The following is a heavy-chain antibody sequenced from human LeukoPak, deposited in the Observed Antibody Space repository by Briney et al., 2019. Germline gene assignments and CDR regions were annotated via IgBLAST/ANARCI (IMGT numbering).Heavy chain of an antibody. CDR2: ISGSDDTT. Sequence: GGSLRLSCAASGFTFSNYGMSWVRQAPGKGLEWVSTISGSDDTTYYADSVKGRFTISRDNSKNTLYLQMNSLRAEDTAVYYCAKVSPAYDYGDSTVYWGQGTLVTVSS. J-gene: IGHJ4*02. CDR3: AKVSPAYDYGDSTVY. CDR1: GFTFSNYG. V-gene: IGHV3-23*01. D-gene: IGHD4-17*01.